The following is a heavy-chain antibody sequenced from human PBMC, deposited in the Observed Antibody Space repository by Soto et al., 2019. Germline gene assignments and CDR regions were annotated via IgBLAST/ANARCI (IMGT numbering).Heavy chain of an antibody. J-gene: IGHJ6*02. CDR3: ARDRSPRSIAHYYYYGMDV. CDR1: GFTFSSYE. Sequence: QPGGSLRLSCAASGFTFSSYEMNWVRQAPGKGLEWVSYISSSGSTIYYADSVKGRFTISRDNAKNSLYLQMNSLRAEDTAVYYFARDRSPRSIAHYYYYGMDVWGQGTTVTV. CDR2: ISSSGSTI. D-gene: IGHD2-15*01. V-gene: IGHV3-48*03.